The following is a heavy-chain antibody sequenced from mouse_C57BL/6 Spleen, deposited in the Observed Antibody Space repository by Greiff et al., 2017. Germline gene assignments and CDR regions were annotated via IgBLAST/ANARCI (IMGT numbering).Heavy chain of an antibody. V-gene: IGHV1-22*01. CDR3: ARVLRQWDFGV. CDR2: INPNNGGT. Sequence: VQLQQSGPELVKPGASVKMSCKASGYTFTDYNMHWVKQSHGKSLEWIGYINPNNGGTSYNQKFMGKATLTVNKSSSTAYMELRSLTAEDSAVYYCARVLRQWDFGVWGTGATVTVSS. D-gene: IGHD2-4*01. CDR1: GYTFTDYN. J-gene: IGHJ1*03.